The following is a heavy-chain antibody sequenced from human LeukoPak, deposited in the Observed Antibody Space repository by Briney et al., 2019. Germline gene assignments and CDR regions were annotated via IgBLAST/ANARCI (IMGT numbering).Heavy chain of an antibody. CDR1: GFTFNTYW. CDR2: IKQDGSEK. Sequence: PGGSLRLSCAVSGFTFNTYWMSWVRQAPGKGLEWVANIKQDGSEKYYVDSVKGRFTISRDNAKNSLYLQMNSLRAEDTAVYYCARDFKYYDFWSGYAFDIWGQGTMVTVSS. V-gene: IGHV3-7*01. J-gene: IGHJ3*02. D-gene: IGHD3-3*01. CDR3: ARDFKYYDFWSGYAFDI.